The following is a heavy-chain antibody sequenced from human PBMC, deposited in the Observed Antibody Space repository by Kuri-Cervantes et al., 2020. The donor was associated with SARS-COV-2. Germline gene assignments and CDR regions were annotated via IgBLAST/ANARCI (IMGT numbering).Heavy chain of an antibody. D-gene: IGHD6-13*01. V-gene: IGHV3-19*01. Sequence: ETLSLTCAASGFTFSHSNMNWVRQAPGKGLEWVSGVNLNGSRTHYADSVKGRFIISRDNSRNFLYQQMNSLRTEDMAVYYCVRHKAAAGIVAPDWGQGTLVTVSS. J-gene: IGHJ4*02. CDR1: GFTFSHSN. CDR3: VRHKAAAGIVAPD. CDR2: VNLNGSRT.